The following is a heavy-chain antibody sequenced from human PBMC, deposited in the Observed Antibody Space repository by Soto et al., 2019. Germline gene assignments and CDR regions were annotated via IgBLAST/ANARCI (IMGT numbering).Heavy chain of an antibody. D-gene: IGHD6-6*01. CDR1: GGSFSGYY. V-gene: IGHV4-34*01. CDR2: INHSGST. Sequence: PSETLSLTCAVYGGSFSGYYWSWIRQPPGKGLEWIGEINHSGSTNYNPSLRSRVTISVDTSKNQFSLKLSSVTAAVTAVYYCARGGWSIAARRGATFDYWGQGTLVTVSS. CDR3: ARGGWSIAARRGATFDY. J-gene: IGHJ4*02.